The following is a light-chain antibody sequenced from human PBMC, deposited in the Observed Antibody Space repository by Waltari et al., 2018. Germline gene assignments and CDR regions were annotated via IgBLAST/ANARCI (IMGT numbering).Light chain of an antibody. CDR2: EAS. J-gene: IGKJ2*01. CDR1: QSISDW. V-gene: IGKV1-5*03. Sequence: DIQLTQSPPTLSASVGDQVTITCRASQSISDWLAWYQQKPGKVPRLLIDEASNLEKGVHARFRGRGYGTDFTIHISSLQPDDSATYFCQRYNPFATFGQGTKLEIK. CDR3: QRYNPFAT.